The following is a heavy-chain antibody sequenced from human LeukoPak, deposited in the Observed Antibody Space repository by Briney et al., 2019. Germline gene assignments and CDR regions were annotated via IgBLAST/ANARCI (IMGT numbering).Heavy chain of an antibody. Sequence: GGSLRLSCAASGFTVSAYAMAWVRQAPGKGLEWVSTIYDDNTFYADSVKGRFAISTDNSKNTLYLQMNSLRVEDTAVYFCAARKVRGVWFYLDYWGQGTLVTVSS. CDR1: GFTVSAYA. CDR3: AARKVRGVWFYLDY. J-gene: IGHJ4*02. D-gene: IGHD3-10*01. CDR2: IYDDNT. V-gene: IGHV3-23*01.